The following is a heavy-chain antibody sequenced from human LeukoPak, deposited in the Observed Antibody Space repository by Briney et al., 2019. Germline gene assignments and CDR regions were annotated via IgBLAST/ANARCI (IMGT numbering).Heavy chain of an antibody. CDR1: GFTFSNYA. J-gene: IGHJ3*01. CDR3: ANEYSKGDV. CDR2: ISGSGGST. D-gene: IGHD5-12*01. V-gene: IGHV3-23*01. Sequence: GGSLRLSFAASGFTFSNYAMSWVRQAPGKGLEWVSGISGSGGSTYDTDSVKGRFTISRDNSKNTLYLHMNSLRAEDTAVYYCANEYSKGDVWGQGTMVTVSS.